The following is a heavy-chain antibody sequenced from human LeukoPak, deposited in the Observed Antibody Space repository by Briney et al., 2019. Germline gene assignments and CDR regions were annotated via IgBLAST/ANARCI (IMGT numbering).Heavy chain of an antibody. D-gene: IGHD1-26*01. J-gene: IGHJ4*02. CDR3: ARARTFSGSSISDY. Sequence: KPSETLSLTCTVSGGSISGYYWSWIRQPPGKGLEWIGYIYYSGSTHYNPSLKSRVTISVDTSKNQFSLKLSSVTAADTAVYYCARARTFSGSSISDYWGQGTLVTVSS. V-gene: IGHV4-59*01. CDR1: GGSISGYY. CDR2: IYYSGST.